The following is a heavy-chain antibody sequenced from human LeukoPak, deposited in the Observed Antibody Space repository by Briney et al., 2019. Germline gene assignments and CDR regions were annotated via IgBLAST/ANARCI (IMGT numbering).Heavy chain of an antibody. CDR2: INPNSGGT. V-gene: IGHV1-2*04. CDR3: AREMGHCSGGSCMDAFDI. D-gene: IGHD2-15*01. Sequence: VASVKVSCKASGYTFTGYYMHWVRQAPGQGLEWMGWINPNSGGTNYAQKFQGWVTVTRDTSISTAYMELSRLRSDDTAVYYCAREMGHCSGGSCMDAFDIWGQGTMVTVSS. J-gene: IGHJ3*02. CDR1: GYTFTGYY.